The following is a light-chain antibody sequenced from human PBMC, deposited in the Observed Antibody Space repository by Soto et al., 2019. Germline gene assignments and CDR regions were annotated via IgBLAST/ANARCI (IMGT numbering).Light chain of an antibody. J-gene: IGLJ1*01. CDR3: CSFADFTYV. Sequence: QSFLTQPASVSGSPGQSITISCTGTSSDIGSYDLVSWYQQHPGTAPKLIIYEVTKRSSGVSTRFSGSKSGNTASLTISGLQAVDEADYYCCSFADFTYVFGTGTKVTVL. V-gene: IGLV2-23*02. CDR1: SSDIGSYDL. CDR2: EVT.